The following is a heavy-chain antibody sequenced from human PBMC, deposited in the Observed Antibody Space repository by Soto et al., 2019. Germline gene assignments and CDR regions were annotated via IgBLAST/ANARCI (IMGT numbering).Heavy chain of an antibody. Sequence: GASVKVSCKASGYTFTSYSMHWVRQAPGQRLEWMGWINGGNGNTQYSQTFQGRVTITRDTSASTAYMELSSLRSDDTATYFCARYRHCSGDSCNYYYIMDLWGQGTTVTVSS. CDR1: GYTFTSYS. V-gene: IGHV1-3*01. D-gene: IGHD2-15*01. J-gene: IGHJ6*02. CDR3: ARYRHCSGDSCNYYYIMDL. CDR2: INGGNGNT.